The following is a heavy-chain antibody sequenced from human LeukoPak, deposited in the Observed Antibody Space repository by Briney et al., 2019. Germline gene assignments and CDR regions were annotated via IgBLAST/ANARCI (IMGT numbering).Heavy chain of an antibody. V-gene: IGHV3-30*02. D-gene: IGHD2-15*01. J-gene: IGHJ4*02. CDR2: IRYDGRSK. CDR1: RFTFSSYG. CDR3: AKDQDLYCSGGSCYSTLDY. Sequence: GGSLRLSCAASRFTFSSYGMHWVRQAPGKGLEWVSFIRYDGRSKYYADSVKGRFTISRDNSKNTLYLQMNSLRVEDTAVYYCAKDQDLYCSGGSCYSTLDYWGQGTLVTLSS.